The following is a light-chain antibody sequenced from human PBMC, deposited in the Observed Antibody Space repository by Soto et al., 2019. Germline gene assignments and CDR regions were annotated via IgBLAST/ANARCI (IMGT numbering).Light chain of an antibody. CDR2: DAS. Sequence: DIQITQSPSTLSASVGDRVTITCRASQSISSWLAWYQQKPGKAPKLLIYDASSLESGVPSRFSGSGSGTEFTLTISSLQPDDFATYYCQQYNSYSRGTFGQGTKVEIK. CDR1: QSISSW. V-gene: IGKV1-5*01. CDR3: QQYNSYSRGT. J-gene: IGKJ1*01.